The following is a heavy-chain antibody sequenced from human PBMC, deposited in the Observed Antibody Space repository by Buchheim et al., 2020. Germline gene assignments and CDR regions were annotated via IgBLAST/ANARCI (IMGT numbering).Heavy chain of an antibody. Sequence: QVQLVESGGGVVQPGRSLRLSCAASGFTFSSYAMHWVRQAPGKGLEWVAVISYDGSNKYYADSVKGRFTISRDNSKNTLYLQMNSLRAEDTAVYYCARGGDFWSGYLPFDIWGQGT. D-gene: IGHD3-3*01. CDR1: GFTFSSYA. J-gene: IGHJ3*02. V-gene: IGHV3-30*04. CDR2: ISYDGSNK. CDR3: ARGGDFWSGYLPFDI.